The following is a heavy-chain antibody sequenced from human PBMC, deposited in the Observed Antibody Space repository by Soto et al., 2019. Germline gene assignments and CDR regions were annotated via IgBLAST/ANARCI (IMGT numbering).Heavy chain of an antibody. V-gene: IGHV3-11*06. CDR3: SRCSAVGRVFED. Sequence: GGSLRLSCEASGFPFSDYYMSWIRQAPGKGLEYVSYITSSGEFKHHADSVKGRFTISRDNAKSSVFLEMNSLRVDDTATYDSSRCSAVGRVFEDWGLGTPGTV. D-gene: IGHD3-10*02. CDR1: GFPFSDYY. J-gene: IGHJ4*02. CDR2: ITSSGEFK.